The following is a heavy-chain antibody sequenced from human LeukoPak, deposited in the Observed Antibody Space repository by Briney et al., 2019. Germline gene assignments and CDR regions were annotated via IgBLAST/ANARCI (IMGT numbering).Heavy chain of an antibody. J-gene: IGHJ4*02. Sequence: GASVKVSCKASGGTFISYAISWVRQAPGQGLEWMGGIIPIFGTANYAQKFQGRVTITADESTSTAYMELSSLRSEDTAVYYCARGGYCGGDCYPNFDYWGQGTLVTVSS. CDR3: ARGGYCGGDCYPNFDY. CDR1: GGTFISYA. D-gene: IGHD2-21*02. CDR2: IIPIFGTA. V-gene: IGHV1-69*13.